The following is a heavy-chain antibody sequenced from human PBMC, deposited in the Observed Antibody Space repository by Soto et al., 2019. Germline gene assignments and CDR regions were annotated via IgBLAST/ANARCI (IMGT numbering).Heavy chain of an antibody. V-gene: IGHV1-18*04. CDR1: GYTFTAYG. Sequence: QVQLVQSAAEVKKPGASVKVSCKASGYTFTAYGLSWVRQAPGQGLEWMGWISTAKGDTNYAQKFQGRVTMTTDASTSTAYMELRSLRSDDTAIFYCARAGYTYGSSYFNYWGQGTLLTVSS. CDR3: ARAGYTYGSSYFNY. J-gene: IGHJ4*02. CDR2: ISTAKGDT. D-gene: IGHD3-10*01.